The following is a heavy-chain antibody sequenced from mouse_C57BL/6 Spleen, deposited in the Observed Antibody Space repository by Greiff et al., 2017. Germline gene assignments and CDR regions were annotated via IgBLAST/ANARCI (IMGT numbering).Heavy chain of an antibody. CDR1: GYTFTSYT. D-gene: IGHD3-2*02. CDR2: INPSSGYN. J-gene: IGHJ4*01. Sequence: VQLQQSGAELARPGASVKMSCKASGYTFTSYTMHWVKQRPGQGLEWIGYINPSSGYNKYNQKFKDKATLTADKTSSTAYMQLSSLTSEDSAVYYCSRQLRDAMDYWGQGTAVTVSS. CDR3: SRQLRDAMDY. V-gene: IGHV1-4*01.